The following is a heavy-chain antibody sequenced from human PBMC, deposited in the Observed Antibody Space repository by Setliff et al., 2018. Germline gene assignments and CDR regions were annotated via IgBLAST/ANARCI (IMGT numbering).Heavy chain of an antibody. CDR1: GFTFDDYA. V-gene: IGHV3-43D*03. J-gene: IGHJ4*02. CDR3: ARVHYETSTYSPTLFDH. Sequence: GGSLRLSCAASGFTFDDYAMHWVRQAPGKGLEWVSLISWDGGSTYYADSVKGRFTISRDNSKNSVFLQMNSLRVEDTAVYYCARVHYETSTYSPTLFDHWGQGALVTVSS. CDR2: ISWDGGST. D-gene: IGHD3-22*01.